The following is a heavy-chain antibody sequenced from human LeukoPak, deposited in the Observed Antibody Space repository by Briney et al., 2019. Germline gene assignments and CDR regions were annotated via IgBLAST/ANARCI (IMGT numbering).Heavy chain of an antibody. Sequence: PSETLSLTCTVSGGSISSYYWCWIRQPPGKGLEWIGYIYYSGSPNYNPSLNSRVTISVDMSKNQFSLKLSSVTAADTAMYYCAREPPYYYDSSGYQDYWGQGTLVTVSS. CDR1: GGSISSYY. J-gene: IGHJ4*02. D-gene: IGHD3-22*01. CDR3: AREPPYYYDSSGYQDY. V-gene: IGHV4-59*01. CDR2: IYYSGSP.